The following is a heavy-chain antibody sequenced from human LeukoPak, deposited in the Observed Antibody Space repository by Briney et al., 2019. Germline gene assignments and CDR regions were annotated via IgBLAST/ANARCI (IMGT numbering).Heavy chain of an antibody. V-gene: IGHV4-59*11. J-gene: IGHJ3*02. CDR2: IYYSGST. CDR3: ARDRQAQSFDI. D-gene: IGHD5-24*01. Sequence: RTSETLSLTCTVSGGSISSHYWSWIRQPPGKGLEWIGYIYYSGSTNYNPSLKSRVTISVDTSKNQFSLKLSSVTAADTAVYYCARDRQAQSFDIWGQGTMATVSS. CDR1: GGSISSHY.